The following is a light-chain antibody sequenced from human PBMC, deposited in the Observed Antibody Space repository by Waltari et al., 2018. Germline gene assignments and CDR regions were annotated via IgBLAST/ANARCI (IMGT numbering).Light chain of an antibody. CDR2: DAS. CDR1: QSVGSY. J-gene: IGKJ1*01. CDR3: QKYVNLPAT. V-gene: IGKV3-20*01. Sequence: SCRASQSVGSYLAWYQQKPVQAPRLLIYDASTRATGIPDRFSGSGSGTDFSLTISRLESEDFAVYYCQKYVNLPATFGQGTKVEIK.